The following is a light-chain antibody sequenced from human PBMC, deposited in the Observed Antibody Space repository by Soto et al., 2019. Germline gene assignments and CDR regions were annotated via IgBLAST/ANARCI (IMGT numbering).Light chain of an antibody. CDR3: QQYFTSPFT. CDR1: QSVNSVY. CDR2: GAS. V-gene: IGKV3-20*01. Sequence: EIVLTQSPGTLSLSPGERASLSCRADQSVNSVYLAWYQHKPGQAPRLLIYGASDRATGIPDRFSGSGSGTDFTLTISRLDPEDFAVYYCQQYFTSPFTFGPGTKVDI. J-gene: IGKJ3*01.